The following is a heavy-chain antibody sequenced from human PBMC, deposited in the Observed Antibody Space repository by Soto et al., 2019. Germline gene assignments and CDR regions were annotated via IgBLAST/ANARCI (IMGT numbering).Heavy chain of an antibody. Sequence: PGGSLRLSRAASGFTFSSYAVHWVRQAPGKGLEWVAVISYDGSDKYYADSVKGRFTISRDNSKNTPYLQMNSLRAEDTAVYYCARDFTPSSGYFDDAFDIWGQGTMVTVSS. CDR3: ARDFTPSSGYFDDAFDI. J-gene: IGHJ3*02. CDR1: GFTFSSYA. D-gene: IGHD3-22*01. V-gene: IGHV3-30-3*01. CDR2: ISYDGSDK.